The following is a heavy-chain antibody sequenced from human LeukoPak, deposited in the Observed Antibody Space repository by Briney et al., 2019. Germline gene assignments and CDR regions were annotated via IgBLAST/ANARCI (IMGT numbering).Heavy chain of an antibody. Sequence: ASVKVSCKTSGYTFTDYDVNWVRQAPGQGLEWMGYIHPRSGYSESAQRFQGRLSMTRDVSTDTAYMELSTLTSADTAAYYYARVPNGMRYNWFDPWGQGTLIIVSS. CDR1: GYTFTDYD. V-gene: IGHV1-8*01. CDR2: IHPRSGYS. J-gene: IGHJ5*02. D-gene: IGHD1-14*01. CDR3: ARVPNGMRYNWFDP.